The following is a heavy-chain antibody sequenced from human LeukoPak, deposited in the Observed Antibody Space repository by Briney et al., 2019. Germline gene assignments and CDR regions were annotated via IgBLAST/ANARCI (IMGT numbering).Heavy chain of an antibody. Sequence: SETLSLTCAVYGGSFSGYYWSWIRQPPGKGLEWIGEINHSGSTNYNPSLKSRVTISVDTSKNQFSLKLSSVTAADTAVYYCARARGYSSGWYFSRGGRAEKKYYFDYWGQGTLVTVSS. J-gene: IGHJ4*02. D-gene: IGHD6-19*01. V-gene: IGHV4-34*01. CDR2: INHSGST. CDR1: GGSFSGYY. CDR3: ARARGYSSGWYFSRGGRAEKKYYFDY.